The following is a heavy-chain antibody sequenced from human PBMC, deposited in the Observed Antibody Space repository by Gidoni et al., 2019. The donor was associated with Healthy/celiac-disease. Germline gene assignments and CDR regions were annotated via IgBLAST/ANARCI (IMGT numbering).Heavy chain of an antibody. D-gene: IGHD3-10*01. CDR1: GFPFSDYY. CDR3: ARAQYYYGSGSSYDFDY. CDR2: ISSSSSYT. J-gene: IGHJ4*02. V-gene: IGHV3-11*05. Sequence: QVQLVESGGGLVKPGGSLRLSCAASGFPFSDYYMSWIRPAPGKGLEWVSYISSSSSYTNYADSVKGRFTISRDNAKNSLYLQMNSLRAEDTAVYYCARAQYYYGSGSSYDFDYWGQGTLVTVSS.